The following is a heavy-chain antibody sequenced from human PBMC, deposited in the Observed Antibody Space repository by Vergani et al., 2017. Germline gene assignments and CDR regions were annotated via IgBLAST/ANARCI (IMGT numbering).Heavy chain of an antibody. D-gene: IGHD4-23*01. V-gene: IGHV4-30-4*08. CDR3: ARDNKQLRPRAFDL. CDR1: GDSINSDYFY. J-gene: IGHJ3*01. CDR2: VGNTGNT. Sequence: HVQLQESGPGLVRPSETLSLTCSVSGDSINSDYFYWSWVRQAPGRGLEWIGFVGNTGNTYRNPSLESRIFMSVDTSKNQFSLELRSVTAADTAIYYCARDNKQLRPRAFDLWGQGTMVTVSS.